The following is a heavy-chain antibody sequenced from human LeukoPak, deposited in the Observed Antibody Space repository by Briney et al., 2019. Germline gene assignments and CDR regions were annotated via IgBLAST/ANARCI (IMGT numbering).Heavy chain of an antibody. J-gene: IGHJ4*02. D-gene: IGHD2-2*01. Sequence: PGGSLRLSCAASGFTFDDYAMHWVRHAPGKGLEWVSLISGDGGSTYYAASVKGRFTISRDNSKNSLHLQMNSLRTEDTALYYCAKDMGCSSTSCLIDYWGQGTLVTVSS. CDR1: GFTFDDYA. CDR2: ISGDGGST. V-gene: IGHV3-43*02. CDR3: AKDMGCSSTSCLIDY.